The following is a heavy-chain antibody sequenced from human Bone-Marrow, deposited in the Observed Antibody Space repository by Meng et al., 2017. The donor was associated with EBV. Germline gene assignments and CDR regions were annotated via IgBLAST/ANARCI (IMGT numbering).Heavy chain of an antibody. J-gene: IGHJ5*02. V-gene: IGHV4-39*01. CDR1: GDSISSFYY. Sequence: QLQLRGSCPGQVKPSGTLSITCTVSGDSISSFYYWGWIRQPPGRGLEWIGSVHYTGSTYYSPSLESRVTVSVDTSKNQFSLRLTSVTAADTAVYYCARPFPSWQSPRLDPFGAWGQGTLVTVSS. CDR2: VHYTGST. CDR3: ARPFPSWQSPRLDPFGA. D-gene: IGHD6-19*01.